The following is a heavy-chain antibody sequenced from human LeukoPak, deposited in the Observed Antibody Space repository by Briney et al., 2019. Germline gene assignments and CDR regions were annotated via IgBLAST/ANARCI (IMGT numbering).Heavy chain of an antibody. D-gene: IGHD3-22*01. V-gene: IGHV1-69*05. CDR3: AREFSRRTYYYDSSGYLGY. J-gene: IGHJ4*02. CDR2: IIPIFGTA. CDR1: AGTFSSYA. Sequence: SVKVSCKASAGTFSSYAISWVRQAPGQGLEWMGRIIPIFGTANYAQKFQGRVTITTDESTSTAYMELSSLRSEDTAVYYCAREFSRRTYYYDSSGYLGYWGQGTLVTVSS.